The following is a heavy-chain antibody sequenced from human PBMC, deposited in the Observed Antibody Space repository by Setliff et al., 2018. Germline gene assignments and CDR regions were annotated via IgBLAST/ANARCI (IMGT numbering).Heavy chain of an antibody. V-gene: IGHV3-33*08. Sequence: GGSLRLSCAASGFTFSIYAMSWVRQAPGKGLEWVAVIWDDGGNKYHADSVKGRFTISRDNSKNTLYLQMNSLRPEDTAVYDCARTGTYRYFDSWGQGTLVTVSS. J-gene: IGHJ4*02. CDR2: IWDDGGNK. CDR1: GFTFSIYA. D-gene: IGHD1-1*01. CDR3: ARTGTYRYFDS.